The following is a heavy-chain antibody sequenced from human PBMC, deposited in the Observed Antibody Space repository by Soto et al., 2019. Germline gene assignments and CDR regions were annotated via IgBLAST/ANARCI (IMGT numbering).Heavy chain of an antibody. Sequence: GGSLRLSCAASGFNVNIDYMNWVRHTPGKGLEWVASIYSGETTYYADSVRGRFTISSDKSKNTLYFQLSSLRIEDTAVYYCTRDGRGLGRLSLFEYWGQGVLVTVSS. CDR3: TRDGRGLGRLSLFEY. V-gene: IGHV3-53*01. CDR1: GFNVNIDY. J-gene: IGHJ4*02. D-gene: IGHD2-21*02. CDR2: IYSGETT.